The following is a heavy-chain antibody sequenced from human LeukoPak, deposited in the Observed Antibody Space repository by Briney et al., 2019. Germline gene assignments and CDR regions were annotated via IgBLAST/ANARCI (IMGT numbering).Heavy chain of an antibody. CDR3: ATRTNIVAPFDY. J-gene: IGHJ4*02. Sequence: ASVRVSSTASGGTFSTYAISWVRQAPGHGLEWMGGIIPIFGTANYAQKFQGRVTITAGKSTSTAYMELSSLRSEDTAVYYCATRTNIVAPFDYWGQGTLVTVSS. D-gene: IGHD5-12*01. V-gene: IGHV1-69*06. CDR2: IIPIFGTA. CDR1: GGTFSTYA.